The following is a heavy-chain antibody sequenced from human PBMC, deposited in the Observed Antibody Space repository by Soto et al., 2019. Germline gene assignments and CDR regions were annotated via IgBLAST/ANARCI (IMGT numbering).Heavy chain of an antibody. CDR1: GFTLSSHW. CDR2: INRDGSTI. Sequence: EVQLVESGGGLAQPGGSLRLSCAASGFTLSSHWMHWVRQAPGKGLGWVSRINRDGSTINYDDSVRGRYTIYRDNAKNTLSLQMNSLRAEDTAVYYCARVADCTYSSNCNGRAAFDMWGQGTMGTVSS. V-gene: IGHV3-74*01. J-gene: IGHJ3*02. D-gene: IGHD6-13*01. CDR3: ARVADCTYSSNCNGRAAFDM.